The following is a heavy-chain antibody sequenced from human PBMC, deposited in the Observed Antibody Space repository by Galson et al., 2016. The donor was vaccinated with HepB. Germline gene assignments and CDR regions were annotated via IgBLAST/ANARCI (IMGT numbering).Heavy chain of an antibody. CDR2: INGDGSTT. CDR3: AKRALVAGLSWFDS. Sequence: SLRLSCAASGFTFGTYAMTWVRQTPGKGLEWVSSINGDGSTTHYKDSVKGRFTISRDNSQNTLYLWMSSLRAEDSAVYYCAKRALVAGLSWFDSWGQGTLVTVSS. CDR1: GFTFGTYA. V-gene: IGHV3-23*01. D-gene: IGHD6-25*01. J-gene: IGHJ5*01.